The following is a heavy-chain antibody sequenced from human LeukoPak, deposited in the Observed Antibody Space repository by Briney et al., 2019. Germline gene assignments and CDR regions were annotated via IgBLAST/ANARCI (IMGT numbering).Heavy chain of an antibody. J-gene: IGHJ5*02. D-gene: IGHD1-14*01. Sequence: ASVKVSCKASGYTFTSYGISWVRQAPGQGLEWMGWISAYNGNTNYAQKLQGRVTMTTDTSTSTAYMELRSLRSDDTAVYYCARLSRSETADNWFDAWGQGTLVTVSS. CDR3: ARLSRSETADNWFDA. CDR2: ISAYNGNT. V-gene: IGHV1-18*01. CDR1: GYTFTSYG.